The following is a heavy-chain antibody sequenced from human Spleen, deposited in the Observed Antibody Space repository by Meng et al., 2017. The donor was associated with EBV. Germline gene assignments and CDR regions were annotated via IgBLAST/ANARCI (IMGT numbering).Heavy chain of an antibody. Sequence: QVQLVESGSELKRPGAAVKVSCRASGYTFSNYDSSWVRHATGQGLEWMGWMNPNSGDTGFAQKFQGRVTMTRDTSISTAYMELSSLRSEDTAVYYCARGFSSGWSLDWGQGTLVTVSS. CDR1: GYTFSNYD. CDR2: MNPNSGDT. CDR3: ARGFSSGWSLD. D-gene: IGHD6-19*01. V-gene: IGHV1-8*02. J-gene: IGHJ4*02.